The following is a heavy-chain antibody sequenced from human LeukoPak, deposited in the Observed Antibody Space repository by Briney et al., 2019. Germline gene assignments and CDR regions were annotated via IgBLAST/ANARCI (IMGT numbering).Heavy chain of an antibody. V-gene: IGHV3-21*01. CDR3: ARASAAGTNFDY. CDR2: ISSSSSYI. D-gene: IGHD6-13*01. CDR1: GFTFSSYG. Sequence: GRSLRLSCAASGFTFSSYGMHWVRQAPGKGLEWVSSISSSSSYIYYADSVKGRFTLPRENAKNSLYLKMNRLRAEDTAVYYCARASAAGTNFDYWGQGTLVTVSS. J-gene: IGHJ4*02.